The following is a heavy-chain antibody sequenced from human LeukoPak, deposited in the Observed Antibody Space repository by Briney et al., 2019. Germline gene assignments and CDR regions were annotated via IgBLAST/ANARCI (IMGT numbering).Heavy chain of an antibody. CDR1: GFTFSDYW. CDR2: IKPDGSEK. D-gene: IGHD2-21*01. J-gene: IGHJ4*02. Sequence: GGSLRLSCAASGFTFSDYWMTWVRQAPGKGLEWVANIKPDGSEKYYVDSVRGRFTISRDNAKNSLYLQMNSLRVEDTAVYYCAKDVYSNFDYWGQGTLVTVSS. CDR3: AKDVYSNFDY. V-gene: IGHV3-7*01.